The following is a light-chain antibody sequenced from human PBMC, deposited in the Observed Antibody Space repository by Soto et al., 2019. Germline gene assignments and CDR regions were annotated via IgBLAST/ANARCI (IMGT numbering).Light chain of an antibody. J-gene: IGKJ4*01. V-gene: IGKV3-15*01. CDR1: QGIGDT. Sequence: EVVMRQSPATLSVSPGDGATLSCRASQGIGDTLAWYQHKPGQTPSLLIYDTSTMATGVPTRFSGSRSGAESPLTISILHSEDFAVYYCQSNNNSPLTFGRGTKLEIK. CDR3: QSNNNSPLT. CDR2: DTS.